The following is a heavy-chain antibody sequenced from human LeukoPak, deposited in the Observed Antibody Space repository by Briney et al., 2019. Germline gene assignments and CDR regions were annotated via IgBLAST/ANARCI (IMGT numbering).Heavy chain of an antibody. V-gene: IGHV3-48*02. J-gene: IGHJ3*01. Sequence: QTGGSLRLSCVASGFTFSSYRMTWVRQAPGKGLEWVSEIGGSHSPIRYADSVRGRFTIPRDNAKNLLYLQMNSLRDDDTAVYFCARDLRYCNGGTCYGGAFDFWGQGTLVTVSS. CDR1: GFTFSSYR. CDR2: IGGSHSPI. D-gene: IGHD2-15*01. CDR3: ARDLRYCNGGTCYGGAFDF.